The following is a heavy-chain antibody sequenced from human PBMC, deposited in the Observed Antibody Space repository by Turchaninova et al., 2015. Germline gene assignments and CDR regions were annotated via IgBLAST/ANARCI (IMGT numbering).Heavy chain of an antibody. CDR2: IDLNSGNI. V-gene: IGHV3-9*01. D-gene: IGHD2-15*01. CDR3: TKALRGGGSCPDY. CDR1: GFNVDDYA. J-gene: IGHJ4*02. Sequence: EVQLVESGGGLVQPGRSLRISCAASGFNVDDYAMHWVRGAPGKGLEWVSCIDLNSGNIDYADSVKGRFTISRDNAKNSLYLEMNSLRTEDTALYYCTKALRGGGSCPDYWGQGTLVTVSS.